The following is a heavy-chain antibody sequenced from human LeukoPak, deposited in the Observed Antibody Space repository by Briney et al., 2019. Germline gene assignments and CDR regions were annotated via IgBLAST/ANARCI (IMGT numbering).Heavy chain of an antibody. CDR2: ISAYNGNT. CDR3: ATVGYSSSWYLVMGAFDI. D-gene: IGHD6-13*01. CDR1: GYTFTSYD. J-gene: IGHJ3*02. Sequence: ASVKVSCKASGYTFTSYDINWVRQATGQGLEWMGWISAYNGNTNYAQKLQGRVTMTTDTSTSTAYMELSSLRSEDTAVYYCATVGYSSSWYLVMGAFDIWGQGTMVTVSS. V-gene: IGHV1-18*01.